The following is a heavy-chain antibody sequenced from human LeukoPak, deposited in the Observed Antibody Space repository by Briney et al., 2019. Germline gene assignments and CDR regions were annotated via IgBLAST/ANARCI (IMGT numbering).Heavy chain of an antibody. J-gene: IGHJ5*02. CDR3: ARTSSGPNWFDP. CDR1: GGSISSYY. CDR2: IHYSGTT. Sequence: SETLSLTCTVSGGSISSYYWGLIRQPPGKGLQWIGSIHYSGTTYYNPSLKSRVTISVDTSKNHFSLQLSSVSAADTAVYYCARTSSGPNWFDPWGQGTLVTVSS. D-gene: IGHD3-22*01. V-gene: IGHV4-39*02.